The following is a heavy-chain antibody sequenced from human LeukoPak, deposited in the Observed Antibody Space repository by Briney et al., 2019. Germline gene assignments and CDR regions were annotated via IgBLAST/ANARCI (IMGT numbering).Heavy chain of an antibody. J-gene: IGHJ5*02. V-gene: IGHV1-24*01. CDR3: ATRLRAKYYYDSSVGFDP. CDR1: GYTLTELS. Sequence: ASVKVSCKVSGYTLTELSMHWVRQAPGKGLEWMGGFDPEDGETIYTQKFQGRVTMTEDTSTDTAYMELSSLRSEDTAVYYCATRLRAKYYYDSSVGFDPWGQGTLVTVSS. D-gene: IGHD3-22*01. CDR2: FDPEDGET.